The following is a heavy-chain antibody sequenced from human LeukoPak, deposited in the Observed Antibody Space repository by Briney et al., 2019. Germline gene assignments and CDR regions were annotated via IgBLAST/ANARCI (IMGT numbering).Heavy chain of an antibody. CDR2: IIPILGIA. Sequence: SVTVSCKASGGTFSSYAISWVRQAPGQGLEWMGRIIPILGIANYAQKFQGRVTITADKSTSTAYMELSSLRSEDTAVYYCARDRIGGITMVRGVIGGMDVWGQGTTVTVSS. CDR3: ARDRIGGITMVRGVIGGMDV. CDR1: GGTFSSYA. D-gene: IGHD3-10*01. J-gene: IGHJ6*02. V-gene: IGHV1-69*04.